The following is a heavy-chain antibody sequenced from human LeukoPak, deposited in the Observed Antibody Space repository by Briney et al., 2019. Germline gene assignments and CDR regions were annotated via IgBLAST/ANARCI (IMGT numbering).Heavy chain of an antibody. CDR2: IIPIFGTA. J-gene: IGHJ6*03. Sequence: SVKVSCKASGGTFISYAISWVRQAPGQGLEWMGGIIPIFGTANYAQKFQGRVTITTDESTSTAYMELSSLRSEDTAVYYCARAPRGFTQWLPYYYYYMDVWGKGTTVTVSS. CDR1: GGTFISYA. D-gene: IGHD5-24*01. V-gene: IGHV1-69*05. CDR3: ARAPRGFTQWLPYYYYYMDV.